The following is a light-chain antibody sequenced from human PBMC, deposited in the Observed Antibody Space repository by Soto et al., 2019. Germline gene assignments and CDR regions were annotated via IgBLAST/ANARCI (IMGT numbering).Light chain of an antibody. J-gene: IGKJ1*01. CDR3: QQYGTSPRWT. CDR2: GAS. V-gene: IGKV3-20*01. CDR1: QNIGTY. Sequence: IVLTQSPGTLFLSPGERATLSCRASQNIGTYLAWYQQKPGQAPSLLIFGASTRANGVPDRFSGSGSRTDFTLTISRLDPEDFAVYYCQQYGTSPRWTFGQGTEVEIK.